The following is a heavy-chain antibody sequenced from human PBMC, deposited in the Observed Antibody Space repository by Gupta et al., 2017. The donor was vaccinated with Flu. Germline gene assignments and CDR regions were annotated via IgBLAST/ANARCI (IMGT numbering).Heavy chain of an antibody. J-gene: IGHJ3*02. V-gene: IGHV3-23*01. CDR2: ISGSGGST. CDR1: GFTFRSYA. Sequence: EVQLLESGGGLVQPGGSLRLSCAASGFTFRSYAMSWVRRAPGKGLEWVAAISGSGGSTYYADSVKGRFTISRDNSKNTLYLQMNSLRAEDTAVYYCAKGDYYDSSGYWALDAFDIWGQGTMVTVFS. CDR3: AKGDYYDSSGYWALDAFDI. D-gene: IGHD3-22*01.